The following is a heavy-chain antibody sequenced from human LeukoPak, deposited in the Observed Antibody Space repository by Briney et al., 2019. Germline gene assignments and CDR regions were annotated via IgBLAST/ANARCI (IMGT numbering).Heavy chain of an antibody. J-gene: IGHJ3*02. CDR1: GYTFSDYS. D-gene: IGHD3-16*02. Sequence: GGSLRLSCPASGYTFSDYSVNWVGQVPGKGLEWVSSISSSGTYIYYADSVKGRFTISRDNAKNSLFLQMNSLRAEDTAVYYCVSGNDPDYVWGTYRLDAFDIWGEGTMVIVSS. CDR3: VSGNDPDYVWGTYRLDAFDI. CDR2: ISSSGTYI. V-gene: IGHV3-21*01.